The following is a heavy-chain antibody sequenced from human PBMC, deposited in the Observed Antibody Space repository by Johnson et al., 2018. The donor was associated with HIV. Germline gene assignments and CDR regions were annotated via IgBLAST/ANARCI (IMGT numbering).Heavy chain of an antibody. D-gene: IGHD3-16*02. V-gene: IGHV3-20*04. CDR1: GFTFDDYG. J-gene: IGHJ3*02. CDR3: ARGIRITFGGVIPNDAFDI. CDR2: INWNGGST. Sequence: VQLVESGGGVVRPGGSLRLSCAASGFTFDDYGMSWVRQAPGKGLEWVSGINWNGGSTGYAESVKGRFTISRDNAKNSLYLQMNSLRAEDTALYYCARGIRITFGGVIPNDAFDIWGQGTMVTVSS.